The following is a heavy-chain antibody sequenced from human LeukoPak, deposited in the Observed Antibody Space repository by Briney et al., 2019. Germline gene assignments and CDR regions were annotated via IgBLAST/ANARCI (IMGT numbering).Heavy chain of an antibody. CDR2: IYTSGST. J-gene: IGHJ6*03. Sequence: PSETLSLTCTVSGGSISSYYWSWIRQPAGKGLEWIGRIYTSGSTNYNPSLKSRVTMSVGTSKNQFSLKLSSVTAADTAVYYCARDHPHYYYYYMDVWGKGTTVTVSS. CDR3: ARDHPHYYYYYMDV. V-gene: IGHV4-4*07. CDR1: GGSISSYY.